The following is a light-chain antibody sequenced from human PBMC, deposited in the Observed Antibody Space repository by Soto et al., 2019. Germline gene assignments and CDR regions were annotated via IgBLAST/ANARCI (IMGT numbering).Light chain of an antibody. Sequence: EIVMTQSPATLSLTPGERATLSCRASQTVSNDLAWYQQKPGQAPRLLIYDTSKRATGIPDRFSGSGSGTEFTLTISSLQSEDFAVYYCQQYKNGWTFGQGTKVDIK. J-gene: IGKJ1*01. CDR2: DTS. V-gene: IGKV3D-15*01. CDR1: QTVSND. CDR3: QQYKNGWT.